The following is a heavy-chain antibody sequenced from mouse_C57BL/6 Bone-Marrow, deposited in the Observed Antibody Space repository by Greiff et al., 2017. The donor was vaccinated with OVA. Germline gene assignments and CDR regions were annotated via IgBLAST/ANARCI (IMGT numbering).Heavy chain of an antibody. CDR2: IDPSDSYT. CDR1: GYTFTSYW. Sequence: QVHVKQPGAELVRPGTSVKLSCKASGYTFTSYWMHWVKQRPGQGLEWIGVIDPSDSYTNYNQKFKGKATLTVDTSSSTAYMQLISLTSEDSAVYYCARTPPTVVAPYFDYWGQGTTLTVSS. CDR3: ARTPPTVVAPYFDY. J-gene: IGHJ2*01. D-gene: IGHD1-1*01. V-gene: IGHV1-59*01.